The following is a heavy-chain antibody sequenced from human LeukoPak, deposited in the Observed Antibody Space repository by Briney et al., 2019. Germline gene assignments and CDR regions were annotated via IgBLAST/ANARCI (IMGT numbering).Heavy chain of an antibody. V-gene: IGHV4-34*01. CDR2: INHSGST. Sequence: SETLSLTCAVYGGSFSGYYWSWIRQPPGKGLEWIGEINHSGSTNYNPSLKSRVTISVDTSKNQFSLKLSSVTAADTAVYYCAGSLNYYDSSNFYYYYGMDVWGQGTTVTVSS. D-gene: IGHD3-22*01. J-gene: IGHJ6*02. CDR3: AGSLNYYDSSNFYYYYGMDV. CDR1: GGSFSGYY.